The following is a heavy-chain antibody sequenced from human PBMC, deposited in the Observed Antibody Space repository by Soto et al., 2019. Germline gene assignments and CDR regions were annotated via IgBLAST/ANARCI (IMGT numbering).Heavy chain of an antibody. Sequence: EVQLVESGGGLVQPGGSLRLSCAASGFTFSNYDMHWVRHATGKGLEWISAIGTVGDTYYPGSVKGRFTISRENAKDSVYVQVNGQSPGDTAAYYGARAAGYSSGIEAFAICGQATMDTVSS. CDR2: IGTVGDT. CDR3: ARAAGYSSGIEAFAI. D-gene: IGHD6-19*01. J-gene: IGHJ3*02. V-gene: IGHV3-13*01. CDR1: GFTFSNYD.